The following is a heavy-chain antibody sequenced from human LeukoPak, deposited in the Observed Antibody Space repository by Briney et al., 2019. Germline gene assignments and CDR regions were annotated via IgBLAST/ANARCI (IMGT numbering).Heavy chain of an antibody. CDR3: ARVGWSMVRGVITANRYAFDI. Sequence: GGSLRLSCAASGFTFSSYWMHWVRQAPGKGLVWVSRIYSDVSSTSYAVSVKGRFTISRDNAKNTLYLQMNSLRAEDTAVYYCARVGWSMVRGVITANRYAFDIWGQGTMVTVSS. D-gene: IGHD3-10*01. V-gene: IGHV3-74*01. J-gene: IGHJ3*02. CDR2: IYSDVSST. CDR1: GFTFSSYW.